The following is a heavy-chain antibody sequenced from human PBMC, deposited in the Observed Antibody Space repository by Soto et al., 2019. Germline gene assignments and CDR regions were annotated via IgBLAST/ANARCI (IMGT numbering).Heavy chain of an antibody. Sequence: GGSLRLSCAASGFTFSSYAMSWVRQAPGKGLEWVSAISGSGGSTYYADSVKGRFTIPRDNSKNTLYLQMNSLRAEDTAVYYCASLSLPGYCSGGSCNFNDYWGQGTLVTVSS. J-gene: IGHJ4*02. CDR2: ISGSGGST. CDR1: GFTFSSYA. V-gene: IGHV3-23*01. D-gene: IGHD2-15*01. CDR3: ASLSLPGYCSGGSCNFNDY.